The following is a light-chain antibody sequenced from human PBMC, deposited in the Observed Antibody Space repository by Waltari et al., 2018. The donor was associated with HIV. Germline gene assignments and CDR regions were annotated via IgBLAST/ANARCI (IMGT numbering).Light chain of an antibody. V-gene: IGKV3-11*01. CDR1: QSVSSY. CDR3: QQRSNWPPIT. Sequence: EIVLTQSPATLSLSPGDRATLSCMASQSVSSYLAWYQQKPGQPPRLLIYDASNRATGIPTRFSGSGSGTDFTLTISSLEPEDFAVYYCQQRSNWPPITFGQGTRLEIK. CDR2: DAS. J-gene: IGKJ5*01.